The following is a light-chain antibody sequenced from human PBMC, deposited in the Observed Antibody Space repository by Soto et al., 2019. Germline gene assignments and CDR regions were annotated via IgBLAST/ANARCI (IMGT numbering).Light chain of an antibody. CDR2: EVS. Sequence: QSPPTQPASVSGSRGQSIPISCTGTTSDVGGYNYVSWYQQQSGKAPKLMIHEVSNRPSGVSNRFSGSKSGNTASLTISGLQAEDEADYYCRSYTSSRAYVFGIGTKVTVL. CDR1: TSDVGGYNY. V-gene: IGLV2-14*01. J-gene: IGLJ1*01. CDR3: RSYTSSRAYV.